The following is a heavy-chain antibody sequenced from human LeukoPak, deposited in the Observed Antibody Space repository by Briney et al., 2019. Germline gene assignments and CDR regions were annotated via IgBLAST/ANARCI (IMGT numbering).Heavy chain of an antibody. V-gene: IGHV3-30-3*01. D-gene: IGHD3-3*01. CDR3: AREYITIFGVVRGNAFDI. J-gene: IGHJ3*02. CDR1: GFTFSSYA. Sequence: GRPLRLSCAASGFTFSSYAMHWVRQAPGKGLEWVAVISYDGSNKYYADSVKGRFTISRDNSKNTLYLQMNSLRAEDTAVYYCAREYITIFGVVRGNAFDIWGQGTMVTVSS. CDR2: ISYDGSNK.